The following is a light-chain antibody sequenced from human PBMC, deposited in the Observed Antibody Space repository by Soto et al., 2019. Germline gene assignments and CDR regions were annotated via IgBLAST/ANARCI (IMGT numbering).Light chain of an antibody. CDR2: LCS. J-gene: IGKJ4*01. CDR1: QSLLHSNGYNY. V-gene: IGKV2-28*01. Sequence: DIVMTQSPLSLPVTPGEPASISCRSSQSLLHSNGYNYLDWYMQKPGQSPQLLIYLCSNRASGVPDRFSRSGSGTYFTLKIRRVEAEDVGVYYFMQAPQTPLTFGGGTQVEIK. CDR3: MQAPQTPLT.